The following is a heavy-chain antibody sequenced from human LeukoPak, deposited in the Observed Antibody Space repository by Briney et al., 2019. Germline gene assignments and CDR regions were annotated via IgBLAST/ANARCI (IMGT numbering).Heavy chain of an antibody. CDR2: IRNDGSNK. V-gene: IGHV3-30*02. J-gene: IGHJ3*02. D-gene: IGHD2-2*01. CDR3: ARILYCSSTSCAMGAFDI. Sequence: PGGSLRLSCAASGFSFSNYGMHWARQAPGKGLEWVAFIRNDGSNKYYADSVKGRFTFSRDNSKNTLYLQMNSLRAEDTAVYYCARILYCSSTSCAMGAFDIWGQGTMVTVSS. CDR1: GFSFSNYG.